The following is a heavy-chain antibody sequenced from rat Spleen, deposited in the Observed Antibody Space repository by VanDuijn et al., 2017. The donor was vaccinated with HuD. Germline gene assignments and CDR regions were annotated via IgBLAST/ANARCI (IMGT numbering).Heavy chain of an antibody. Sequence: QVQLMESGPGLVQPSETLSLTCTVSGFSLTSYNVHWVRQPPGKGLEWMGVMWSGGSTDYNSACKSRLSISRDTSKNQVFLKMNSLQSEDTTTYYCARDLDGYFDYWGQGVMVTVSS. J-gene: IGHJ2*01. CDR3: ARDLDGYFDY. V-gene: IGHV2-45*01. CDR2: MWSGGST. D-gene: IGHD1-12*03. CDR1: GFSLTSYN.